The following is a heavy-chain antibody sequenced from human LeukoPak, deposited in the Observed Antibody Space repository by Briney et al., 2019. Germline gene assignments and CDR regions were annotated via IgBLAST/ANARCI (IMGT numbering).Heavy chain of an antibody. CDR2: INSDESTT. V-gene: IGHV3-74*01. CDR3: AKGVRDILTGYYT. CDR1: GFTFSNYW. D-gene: IGHD3-9*01. J-gene: IGHJ4*02. Sequence: GGSLRLSCAASGFTFSNYWMHWVRQAPGKGLVWVSRINSDESTTTYADSAKGRFTISRDNAKNTLYLQMNSLRAEDTAVYYCAKGVRDILTGYYTWGQGTLVTVSS.